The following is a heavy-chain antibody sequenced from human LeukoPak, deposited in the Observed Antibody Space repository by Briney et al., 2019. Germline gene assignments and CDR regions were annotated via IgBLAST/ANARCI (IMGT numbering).Heavy chain of an antibody. CDR3: ARDLRLDGSSGYYAFDI. J-gene: IGHJ3*02. D-gene: IGHD3-22*01. CDR2: DYYSGSS. CDR1: GGSITDYY. V-gene: IGHV4-59*01. Sequence: SETLSLTCTVSGGSITDYYWGWIRQPPGKGLEWIGYDYYSGSSNYNPSLKSRVTISVDTSKNQFSLKMSSVTAADTAVYYCARDLRLDGSSGYYAFDIWGQGTMVTVSS.